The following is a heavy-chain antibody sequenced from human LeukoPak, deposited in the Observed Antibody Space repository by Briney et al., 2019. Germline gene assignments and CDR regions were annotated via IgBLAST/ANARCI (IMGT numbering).Heavy chain of an antibody. Sequence: SETLSLTCTVSGGSISSSSYYWGWIRQPPGKGLEWIGSIYQSETTYYNPSRKSRVTISLDTSKNQFSLRLSSVTAADTAVYYCARVRGRLSWFDPWGQGTPVTVSS. V-gene: IGHV4-39*07. CDR3: ARVRGRLSWFDP. D-gene: IGHD2-15*01. J-gene: IGHJ5*02. CDR2: IYQSETT. CDR1: GGSISSSSYY.